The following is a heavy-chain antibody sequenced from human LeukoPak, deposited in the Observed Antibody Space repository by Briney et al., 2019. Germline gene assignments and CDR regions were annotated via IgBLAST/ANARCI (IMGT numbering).Heavy chain of an antibody. CDR1: GYTFTSYD. D-gene: IGHD6-13*01. CDR2: MNPNSGNT. Sequence: ASVKVSCKASGYTFTSYDINWVRQATGQGLEWMGWMNPNSGNTGYAQKFRGRVTMTRNTSISTAYMELSSLRSEDTAVYYCARASSSWFYYYYYMDVWGKGTTVTVSS. J-gene: IGHJ6*03. V-gene: IGHV1-8*01. CDR3: ARASSSWFYYYYYMDV.